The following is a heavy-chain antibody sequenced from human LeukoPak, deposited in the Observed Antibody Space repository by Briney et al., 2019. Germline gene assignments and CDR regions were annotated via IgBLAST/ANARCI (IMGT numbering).Heavy chain of an antibody. CDR2: MNPNSGDT. D-gene: IGHD3-16*01. Sequence: GASVKVSCKASGYTFTNYDINWVRQAAGQGLEWMGWMNPNSGDTGYVEKFQGRVTMTRDTSMSTAYMELSSLRSEDTAVYYCTRSGFGGGVHFDYWGQGTPVTVSS. CDR3: TRSGFGGGVHFDY. J-gene: IGHJ4*02. V-gene: IGHV1-8*01. CDR1: GYTFTNYD.